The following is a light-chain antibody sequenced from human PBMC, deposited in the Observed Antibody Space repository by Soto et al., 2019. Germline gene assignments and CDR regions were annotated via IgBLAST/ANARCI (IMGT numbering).Light chain of an antibody. CDR2: DVS. V-gene: IGLV2-11*01. Sequence: QSVLTQPHSVSGSPGQSVTISCTGTSSDDGGYNYVSWYQHHPGKAPKLMIYDVSQRPSGVPDRFSASKSGNTASLTISGLQAEDEADYYCCSYAGSYTHVFGSGTKLTVL. CDR3: CSYAGSYTHV. J-gene: IGLJ6*01. CDR1: SSDDGGYNY.